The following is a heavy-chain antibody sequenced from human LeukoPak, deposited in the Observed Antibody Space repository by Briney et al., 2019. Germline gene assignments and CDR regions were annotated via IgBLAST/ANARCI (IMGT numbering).Heavy chain of an antibody. V-gene: IGHV1-2*02. CDR3: ARNYYGSALDY. D-gene: IGHD3-10*01. J-gene: IGHJ4*02. CDR1: GYTFTGYY. Sequence: ASVKVSRKASGYTFTGYYMHWVRQAPGQGLEWMGWINPNSGGTNYAQKFQGRVTMTRDTSISTAYMELRSLRSDDTAVYYCARNYYGSALDYWGQGTLVTVSS. CDR2: INPNSGGT.